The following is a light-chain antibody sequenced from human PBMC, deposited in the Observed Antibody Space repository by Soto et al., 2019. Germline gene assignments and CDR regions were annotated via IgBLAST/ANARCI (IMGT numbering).Light chain of an antibody. Sequence: EIVLTQSPGTLSLSPGERATLSCRASQSVTSSYLAWYQQKPRQAPRLLIYGASSRATGIPDRFSGSGSGTDFTLTISSREPEDFAVYYCQQYGSSSTFGQGTRLEIK. J-gene: IGKJ5*01. V-gene: IGKV3-20*01. CDR2: GAS. CDR3: QQYGSSST. CDR1: QSVTSSY.